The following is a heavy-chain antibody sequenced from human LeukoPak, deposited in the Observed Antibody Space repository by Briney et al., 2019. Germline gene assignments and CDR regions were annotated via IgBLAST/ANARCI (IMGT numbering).Heavy chain of an antibody. D-gene: IGHD3-10*01. V-gene: IGHV3-7*01. J-gene: IGHJ6*03. CDR1: GFNFNNYW. CDR3: ARIAAMLRGDYSFYYMEV. CDR2: IKRDGSEK. Sequence: GGSLRVSCAASGFNFNNYWMTWVRQAPGKGLEWVANIKRDGSEKYSVDSVKGRFTISRDNAKNSLYLQMNSPRAEDTAVFFCARIAAMLRGDYSFYYMEVWGKGTTVTISS.